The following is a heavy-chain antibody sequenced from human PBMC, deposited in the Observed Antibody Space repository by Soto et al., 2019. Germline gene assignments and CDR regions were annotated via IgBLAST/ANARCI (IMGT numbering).Heavy chain of an antibody. D-gene: IGHD2-15*01. CDR1: GFTFSSYD. Sequence: PGGSLRLACAASGFTFSSYDMSWVRQAPGKGLEWVSSVATNGYPYYRDSIRGRFTISRDNSRNTFYLQMNSLRAEDTAVYYCADPGSGDSWGQGTLVTVSS. J-gene: IGHJ5*02. CDR2: VATNGYP. CDR3: ADPGSGDS. V-gene: IGHV3-23*01.